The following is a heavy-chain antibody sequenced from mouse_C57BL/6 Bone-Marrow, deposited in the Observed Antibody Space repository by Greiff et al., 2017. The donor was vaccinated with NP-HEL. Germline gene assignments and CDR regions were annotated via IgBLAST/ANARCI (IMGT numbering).Heavy chain of an antibody. J-gene: IGHJ1*03. CDR3: SRGDGNYVYWYFDV. D-gene: IGHD2-1*01. Sequence: QVQLQQPGAELVRPGSSVKLSCKASGYTFTSYRMDWVKQRPGQGLEWIGNIYPSDSETHYNQKFKDKATLTVDKSSSTAYMQLSSLTSEDSAVYYCSRGDGNYVYWYFDVWGTGTTVTVSS. CDR2: IYPSDSET. CDR1: GYTFTSYR. V-gene: IGHV1-61*01.